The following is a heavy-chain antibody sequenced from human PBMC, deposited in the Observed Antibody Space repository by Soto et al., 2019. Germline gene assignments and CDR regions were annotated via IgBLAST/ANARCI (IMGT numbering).Heavy chain of an antibody. CDR1: GVTFSSYA. CDR2: NIPIFGTA. CDR3: ARDFLHCGGDACGYFQH. J-gene: IGHJ1*01. Sequence: SVKVSCKASGVTFSSYAISWVRQAPGQGLEWMGGNIPIFGTANYAQKFQGRVTITADESTSTAYMELSSLRSEDTAVYYCARDFLHCGGDACGYFQHWGQGTLVTVSS. D-gene: IGHD2-21*02. V-gene: IGHV1-69*13.